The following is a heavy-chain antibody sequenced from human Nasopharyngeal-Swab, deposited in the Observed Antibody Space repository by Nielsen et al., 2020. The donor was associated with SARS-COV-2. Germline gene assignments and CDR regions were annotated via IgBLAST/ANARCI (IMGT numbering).Heavy chain of an antibody. CDR3: ARVPNRGYFDY. J-gene: IGHJ4*02. D-gene: IGHD3-10*01. V-gene: IGHV3-74*01. CDR1: GFTFNNHG. Sequence: GESLKISCAASGFTFNNHGMHWVRQAPGKGLVWVSRINSDGSSTSYADSVKGRFTISRDNAKNTLYLQMNSLRAEDTAVYYCARVPNRGYFDYWGQGTLVTVSS. CDR2: INSDGSST.